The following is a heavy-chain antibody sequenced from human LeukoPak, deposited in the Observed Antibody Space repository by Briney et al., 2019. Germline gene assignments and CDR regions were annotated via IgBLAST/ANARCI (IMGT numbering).Heavy chain of an antibody. D-gene: IGHD2-2*01. J-gene: IGHJ5*02. CDR3: AKDRYQLLYNWFDP. Sequence: GGSLRLSCTASGFTFNDYAMTWVRQAPGKGLGWVSGISGSGDRTSYADSVKGRFTVSRDNSKNTLYLQMISLRAEDTAVYHCAKDRYQLLYNWFDPWGQGTLVTVSS. V-gene: IGHV3-23*01. CDR1: GFTFNDYA. CDR2: ISGSGDRT.